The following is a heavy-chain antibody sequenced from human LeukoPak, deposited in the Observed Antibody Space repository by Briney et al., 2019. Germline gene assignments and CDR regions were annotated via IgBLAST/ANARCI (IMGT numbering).Heavy chain of an antibody. V-gene: IGHV3-30*04. Sequence: GRSLRLSCAASGFTFSSYAMYWVRQSPGKGLEWVAVISYDGSNKYYADSVKGRFTISRDNSKNTLYLQMDSLRAEDTAVYYCARDARTVGITMIVVGFDYWGQGTLVTVSS. CDR1: GFTFSSYA. J-gene: IGHJ4*02. D-gene: IGHD3-22*01. CDR2: ISYDGSNK. CDR3: ARDARTVGITMIVVGFDY.